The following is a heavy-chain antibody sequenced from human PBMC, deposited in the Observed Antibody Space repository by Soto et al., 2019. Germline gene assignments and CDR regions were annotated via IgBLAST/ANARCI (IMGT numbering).Heavy chain of an antibody. CDR1: GFIFNSFV. Sequence: GGSLRLSCAASGFIFNSFVLHWVRQAPGKGLEWVAVISYDGSNKYYADSVKGRFTISRDNSKNTLYLQMNSLRAEDTAVYYCAKDWTGYSYGLPYYYYYGMVVWGQGTTVTVSS. CDR3: AKDWTGYSYGLPYYYYYGMVV. J-gene: IGHJ6*02. CDR2: ISYDGSNK. D-gene: IGHD5-18*01. V-gene: IGHV3-30*18.